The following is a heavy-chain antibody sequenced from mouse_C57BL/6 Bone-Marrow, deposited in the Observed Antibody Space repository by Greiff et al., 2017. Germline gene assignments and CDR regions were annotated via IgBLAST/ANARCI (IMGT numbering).Heavy chain of an antibody. CDR3: TAGPYCAGFAY. CDR1: GFNIKDDY. Sequence: VQLQQSGAELVRPGASVKLSCTASGFNIKDDYMHWVKQRPEQGLEWIGRIDPENGDTEYASKFQGKATITADTSSNTAYLQLSSLTSEDTAVYYDTAGPYCAGFAYWGQGTGVTVSA. J-gene: IGHJ3*01. D-gene: IGHD1-1*01. V-gene: IGHV14-4*01. CDR2: IDPENGDT.